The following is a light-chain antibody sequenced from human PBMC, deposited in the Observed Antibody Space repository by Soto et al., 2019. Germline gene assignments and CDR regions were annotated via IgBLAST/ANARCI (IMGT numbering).Light chain of an antibody. CDR3: QRYDPSPP. J-gene: IGKJ1*01. V-gene: IGKV3-20*01. CDR1: QTVSNNY. CDR2: GAS. Sequence: EIVLTQSPGTLSLSAGERATLSCRASQTVSNNYLAWYQQKPGQVPTVLLYGASNRATGIPDRFSDSGSGTDFTLTISRLEPEDFAVYYCQRYDPSPPFSQGTKVE.